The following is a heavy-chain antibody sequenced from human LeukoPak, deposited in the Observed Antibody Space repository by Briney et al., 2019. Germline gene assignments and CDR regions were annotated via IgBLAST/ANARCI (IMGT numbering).Heavy chain of an antibody. CDR1: GDTFNSYA. Sequence: ASVKVSCKASGDTFNSYARTWVRQAPGVGFEWVGWITADNFNTNYAQKFQGRVTLTKETSTNTAYMEMRSLMSDDTAVYYCARVRTPFGVVASPDALDVWGQGTAVTVSS. CDR3: ARVRTPFGVVASPDALDV. CDR2: ITADNFNT. V-gene: IGHV1-18*01. D-gene: IGHD3-3*01. J-gene: IGHJ3*01.